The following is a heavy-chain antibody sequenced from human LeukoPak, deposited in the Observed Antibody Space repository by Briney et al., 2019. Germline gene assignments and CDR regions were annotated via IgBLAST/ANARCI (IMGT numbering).Heavy chain of an antibody. D-gene: IGHD3-10*01. V-gene: IGHV2-70*11. CDR2: IDWDDDK. J-gene: IGHJ6*02. CDR3: ARATYYYGSGSSYYYYGMDV. CDR1: GFSLSTSGMC. Sequence: SGPALVKPTQTLTLTCTFSGFSLSTSGMCVSWIRQPPGKALEWLARIDWDDDKYYSTSLKTRLTISKDTSKNQVVLTMTNMDPVDTATYYCARATYYYGSGSSYYYYGMDVWGQGTTVTVSS.